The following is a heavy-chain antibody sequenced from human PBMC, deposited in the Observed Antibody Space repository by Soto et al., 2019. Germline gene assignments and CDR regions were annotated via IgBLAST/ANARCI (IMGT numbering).Heavy chain of an antibody. V-gene: IGHV3-23*01. CDR1: GFTFSSYA. J-gene: IGHJ4*02. Sequence: PGGSLRLSCAASGFTFSSYAMHWVRQAPGKGLEWVAVISGSGSNKYYADSVKGRFTISRDNSKNALYLQMNSLRAEDTAVYYCAKDIRNLRWSTSCYRYWGQGTLVTVSS. CDR2: ISGSGSNK. D-gene: IGHD2-2*01. CDR3: AKDIRNLRWSTSCYRY.